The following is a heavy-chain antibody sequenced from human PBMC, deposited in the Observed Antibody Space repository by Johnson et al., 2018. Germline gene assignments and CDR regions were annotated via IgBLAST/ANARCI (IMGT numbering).Heavy chain of an antibody. Sequence: EVQLVESGGVVVQPGGSLRLSCAASGFPFDESDMHWVRQPPGKGLEWVSLITSNGGTTYYATSVKGRFTISRDNSKNSLYLQMNSLRPEDTALYYCAKDFWGSYTDWGRGTLVTVSS. CDR2: ITSNGGTT. CDR3: AKDFWGSYTD. CDR1: GFPFDESD. D-gene: IGHD3-16*01. J-gene: IGHJ4*02. V-gene: IGHV3-43D*03.